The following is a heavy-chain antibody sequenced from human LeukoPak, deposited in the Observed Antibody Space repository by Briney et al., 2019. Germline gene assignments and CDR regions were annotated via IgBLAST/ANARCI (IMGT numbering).Heavy chain of an antibody. D-gene: IGHD3-3*01. CDR2: IIPIFGTA. J-gene: IGHJ3*02. Sequence: SVKVSCKASGGTFSSYAISWVRQAPGQGLEWMGGIIPIFGTANYAQKFQGRVTITADESTSTAYMELSSLRSEDTAVYYCTRTPPIFGPVVGAFDIWGQGTMVTVSS. CDR3: TRTPPIFGPVVGAFDI. CDR1: GGTFSSYA. V-gene: IGHV1-69*13.